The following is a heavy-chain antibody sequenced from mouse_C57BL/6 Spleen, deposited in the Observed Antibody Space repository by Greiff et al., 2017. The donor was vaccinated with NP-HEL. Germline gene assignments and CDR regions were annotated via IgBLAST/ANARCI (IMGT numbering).Heavy chain of an antibody. D-gene: IGHD4-1*01. CDR1: GYSITSGYY. CDR2: ISYDGSN. J-gene: IGHJ4*01. V-gene: IGHV3-6*01. CDR3: AINWDYAMDY. Sequence: VQLKESGPGLVKPSQSLSLTCSVTGYSITSGYYWNWIRQFPGNKLEWMGYISYDGSNNYNPSLKNRISITRDTSKNQFFLKLNSVTTEDTATYYCAINWDYAMDYWGQGTSVTVSS.